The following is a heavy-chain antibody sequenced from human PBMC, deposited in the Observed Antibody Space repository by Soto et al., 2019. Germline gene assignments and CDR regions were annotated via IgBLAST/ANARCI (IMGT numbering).Heavy chain of an antibody. CDR1: VYRLSVDL. CDR3: ARPSGYSYGYGDAFDI. D-gene: IGHD5-18*01. V-gene: IGHV5-51*01. J-gene: IGHJ3*02. CDR2: IYPGESDT. Sequence: GEALRLSAAVPVYRLSVDLIGCVRQMPEEGLEWMGIIYPGESDTRYSPSFQGQVTISADKSISTAYLQWSSLKASDTAMYYCARPSGYSYGYGDAFDIWGQGTMV.